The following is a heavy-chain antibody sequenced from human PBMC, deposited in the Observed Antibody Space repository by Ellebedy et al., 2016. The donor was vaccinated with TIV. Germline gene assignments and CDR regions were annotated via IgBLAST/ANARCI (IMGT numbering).Heavy chain of an antibody. CDR3: ARDRDYGGNYRGIDY. J-gene: IGHJ4*02. V-gene: IGHV7-4-1*02. CDR1: RYTFTSYD. D-gene: IGHD4-23*01. CDR2: INTNTGNT. Sequence: AASVKVSCKASRYTFTSYDINWVRQAPGRGLEWMGWINTNTGNTESVPGFTGRIVFSLDTSVGTAYLQISSLQAEDTAIYYCARDRDYGGNYRGIDYWGQGTLVTVSS.